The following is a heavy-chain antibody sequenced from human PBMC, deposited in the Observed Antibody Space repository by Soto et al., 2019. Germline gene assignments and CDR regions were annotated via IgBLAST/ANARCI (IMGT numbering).Heavy chain of an antibody. CDR2: SRNRGNNYVT. D-gene: IGHD3-16*01. J-gene: IGHJ4*02. CDR3: VAYIGYISVL. V-gene: IGHV3-72*01. Sequence: PGGSLRLSCEGSGFTLSDYYMDWVRQAPGKGLEWVGRSRNRGNNYVTEYAASVKGRFTISRDDSKNPVHLQMNSLKTEDTARNHLVAYIGYISVLWGQGTLVTVSS. CDR1: GFTLSDYY.